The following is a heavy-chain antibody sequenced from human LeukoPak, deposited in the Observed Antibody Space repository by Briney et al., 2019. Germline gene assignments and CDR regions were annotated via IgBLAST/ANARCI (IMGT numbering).Heavy chain of an antibody. CDR1: GDSISNYD. D-gene: IGHD5-12*01. V-gene: IGHV4-59*08. CDR3: ARRSSGYEYLDH. J-gene: IGHJ4*02. Sequence: SETLSLTCTVSGDSISNYDWGWIRQPPGKGLEWIGYIYYSGRTNYNPSLKSRVTISVDTSRNQFSLKLTSVTAADTAVYYCARRSSGYEYLDHWGQGTLVTVSS. CDR2: IYYSGRT.